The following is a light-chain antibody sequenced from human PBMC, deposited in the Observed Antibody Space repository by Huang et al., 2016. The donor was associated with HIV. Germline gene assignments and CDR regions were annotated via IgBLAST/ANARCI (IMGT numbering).Light chain of an antibody. CDR3: HQYNNWLLS. Sequence: EIVMTQSPAPLSVSPGQSFTLSCRANRSVSTNLAWYQQRHGQAPRLLIYGSSTRAPGIPARFSGSGSGTDFSLTISSLQSEDFALYYCHQYNNWLLSFGGGTRV. J-gene: IGKJ4*01. CDR2: GSS. CDR1: RSVSTN. V-gene: IGKV3-15*01.